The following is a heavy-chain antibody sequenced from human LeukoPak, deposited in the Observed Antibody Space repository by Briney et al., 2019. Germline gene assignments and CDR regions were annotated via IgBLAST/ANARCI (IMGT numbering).Heavy chain of an antibody. Sequence: SETLSLTCGVSGGSIISSSYYWGWIRQPPGKGLEWIASMFYSCNTYYNPSLKSRVTMSVDTTENQFSLKLSSVTAADTAVYYCARHVVGNYDLLSFDYWGQGSLVTVSP. CDR1: GGSIISSSYY. V-gene: IGHV4-39*01. CDR2: MFYSCNT. CDR3: ARHVVGNYDLLSFDY. J-gene: IGHJ4*02. D-gene: IGHD2-21*01.